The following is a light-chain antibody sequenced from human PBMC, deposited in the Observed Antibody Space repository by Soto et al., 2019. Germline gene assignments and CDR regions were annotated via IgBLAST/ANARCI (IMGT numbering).Light chain of an antibody. CDR1: QSVSNNY. CDR3: QQYGSSGT. CDR2: GAS. V-gene: IGKV3-20*01. Sequence: EIVLTQSPGTLSLSPGERATLSCRASQSVSNNYLAWYQQKPGQAPRLLIYGASNRATGIPDRFSGSGSGTDFTLTISRLCHEDFAVYYCQQYGSSGTFGQGTKVEIK. J-gene: IGKJ1*01.